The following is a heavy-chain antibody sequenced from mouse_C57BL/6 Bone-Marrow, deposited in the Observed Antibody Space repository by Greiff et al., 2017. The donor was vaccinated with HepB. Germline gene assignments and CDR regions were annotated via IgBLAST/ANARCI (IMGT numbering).Heavy chain of an antibody. V-gene: IGHV5-16*01. J-gene: IGHJ2*01. Sequence: EVKLVESEGGLVQPGSSMKLSCTASGFTFSDYYMAWVRQVPEKGLEWVANINYDGSSTYYLDSLKSRFIISRDNAKNILYLQMSSLKSEDTATYYCARAYYYGFDYWGQGTTLTVSS. D-gene: IGHD1-1*01. CDR2: INYDGSST. CDR1: GFTFSDYY. CDR3: ARAYYYGFDY.